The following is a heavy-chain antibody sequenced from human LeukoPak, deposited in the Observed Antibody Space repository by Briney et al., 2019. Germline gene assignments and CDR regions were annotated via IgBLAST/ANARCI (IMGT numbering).Heavy chain of an antibody. V-gene: IGHV3-30*02. J-gene: IGHJ4*02. Sequence: GGSLRLSCAASGFTFSNYGMHWVRQAPGKGLEWVAFIRYDGSNKYYADSVKGRFTISRDNSKNTLYLQMNSLRVEDTAVYYCAKDQAAAVLLLLPGLFDYWGQETLVTVSS. CDR3: AKDQAAAVLLLLPGLFDY. D-gene: IGHD3-10*01. CDR2: IRYDGSNK. CDR1: GFTFSNYG.